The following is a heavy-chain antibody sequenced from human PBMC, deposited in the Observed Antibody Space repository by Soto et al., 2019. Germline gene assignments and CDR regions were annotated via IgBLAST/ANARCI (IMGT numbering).Heavy chain of an antibody. Sequence: ETLSLTFTVAGYSISSYHWSWIRQPPGKGLEWIGYIYYSGSTNYNPSLKSRVTISVDTSKNQFSLKLSSVTAADTAVYYCARARGRYCSGGSCSSRLPTLDYWGQGTLVTVSS. V-gene: IGHV4-59*01. CDR1: GYSISSYH. CDR2: IYYSGST. D-gene: IGHD2-15*01. CDR3: ARARGRYCSGGSCSSRLPTLDY. J-gene: IGHJ4*02.